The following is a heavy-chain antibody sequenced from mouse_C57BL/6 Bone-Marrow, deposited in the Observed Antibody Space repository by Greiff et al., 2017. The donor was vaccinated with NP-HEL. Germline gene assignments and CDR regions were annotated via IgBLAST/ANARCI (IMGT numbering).Heavy chain of an antibody. CDR3: ARRRKFLYGSSYDY. V-gene: IGHV1-50*01. CDR1: GYTFTSYW. CDR2: IDPSDSYT. Sequence: VQLQQPGAELVKPGASVKLSCKASGYTFTSYWMQWVKQRPGQGLEWIGEIDPSDSYTNYNQKFKGKATLTVDTSSSTAYMQLSSLTSEDSAVYYGARRRKFLYGSSYDYWGQGTTLTVSS. D-gene: IGHD1-1*01. J-gene: IGHJ2*01.